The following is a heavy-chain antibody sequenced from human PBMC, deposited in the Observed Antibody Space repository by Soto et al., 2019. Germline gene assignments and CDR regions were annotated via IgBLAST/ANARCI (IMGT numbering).Heavy chain of an antibody. J-gene: IGHJ4*02. Sequence: QVQLQESGPGLVKPSETLSLTCNVSGGSVSSGGYYWNWIRQPPGKGLEWIGHIHYSGSTNYNPSLTSRVTISVDTSKNQFSLKMKSVTAADTAIYYCARGMIPVVRRDFDYWGQGTLVTVSS. V-gene: IGHV4-61*08. CDR3: ARGMIPVVRRDFDY. D-gene: IGHD2-15*01. CDR1: GGSVSSGGYY. CDR2: IHYSGST.